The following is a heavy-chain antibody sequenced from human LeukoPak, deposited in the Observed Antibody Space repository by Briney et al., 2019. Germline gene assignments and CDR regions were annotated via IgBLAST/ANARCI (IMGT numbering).Heavy chain of an antibody. CDR1: GFTFSSYA. V-gene: IGHV3-30-3*01. J-gene: IGHJ3*01. CDR2: ISYDGSNK. D-gene: IGHD1-26*01. CDR3: ARRVSGSYSPLDY. Sequence: GGSLRLSCAASGFTFSSYAMHWVRQAPGKGLEWVAVISYDGSNKYYADSVKGRFTISRDNSKNTVDLQMNSLRVEGTAVYFCARRVSGSYSPLDYWGQGTMVTVSS.